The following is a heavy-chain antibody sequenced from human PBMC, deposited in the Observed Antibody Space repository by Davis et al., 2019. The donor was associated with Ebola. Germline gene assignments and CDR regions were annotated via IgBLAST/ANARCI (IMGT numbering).Heavy chain of an antibody. J-gene: IGHJ4*02. D-gene: IGHD6-25*01. CDR2: ITYDGKTQ. CDR1: GFRFSMFG. CDR3: AKWFLAASIDY. V-gene: IGHV3-30*18. Sequence: GGSLRLSCAASGFRFSMFGMHWVRQAPGKGLEWVATITYDGKTQYYGDSVKGRFTISRDNSKNTVDLQMDSLGAEDTAVYFCAKWFLAASIDYWGQGALVIVSS.